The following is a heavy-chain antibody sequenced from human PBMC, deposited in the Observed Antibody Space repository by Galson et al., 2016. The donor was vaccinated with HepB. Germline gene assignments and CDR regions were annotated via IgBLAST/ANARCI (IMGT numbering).Heavy chain of an antibody. CDR3: ATERDYGIMDY. J-gene: IGHJ4*02. CDR2: INEDGSEE. CDR1: GFTFNDFTFNDFY. V-gene: IGHV3-7*01. Sequence: SLRLSCAAFGFTFNDFTFNDFYMSWVRQAPGKTLEWVANINEDGSEEKFVDSVKGRFTISRDNTKKTVYLQMSSLRVDDTAVFYCATERDYGIMDYWGQGTLVTVSS. D-gene: IGHD4-17*01.